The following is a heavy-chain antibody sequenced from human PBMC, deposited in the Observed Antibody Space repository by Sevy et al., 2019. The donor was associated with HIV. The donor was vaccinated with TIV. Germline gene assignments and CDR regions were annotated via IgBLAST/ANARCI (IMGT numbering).Heavy chain of an antibody. J-gene: IGHJ6*02. CDR2: LIGGGSRT. CDR1: GFSLSNYA. D-gene: IGHD2-8*02. V-gene: IGHV3-23*01. Sequence: GGSLRLSCAASGFSLSNYAMSWVRQAPGKGLEWVSTLIGGGSRTYYADSVTGRFTISRDNSRNTLYLQMNSLRAGDTAVYYCAKRRVQSGLSGGGAYYGWDVCGQGTTVTVSS. CDR3: AKRRVQSGLSGGGAYYGWDV.